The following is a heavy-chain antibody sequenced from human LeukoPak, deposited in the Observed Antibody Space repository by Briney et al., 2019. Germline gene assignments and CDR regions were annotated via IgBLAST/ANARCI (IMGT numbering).Heavy chain of an antibody. D-gene: IGHD5-24*01. CDR1: GFTFSTYA. CDR3: ARGAGYNYPYYFDY. J-gene: IGHJ4*02. V-gene: IGHV3-53*01. Sequence: GGSLRLSCAASGFTFSTYAMSWVRQAPGKGLEWVSVIYGGGNIYYADSVKGRFTISRDNSKNTLYLQMNSLRAEDTAVYYCARGAGYNYPYYFDYWGQGTLVTVSS. CDR2: IYGGGNI.